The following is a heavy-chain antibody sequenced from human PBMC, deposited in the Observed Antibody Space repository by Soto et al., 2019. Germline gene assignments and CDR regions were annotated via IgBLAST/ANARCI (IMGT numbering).Heavy chain of an antibody. CDR3: ARTPSNRGYYDFWSGPYRGSFDP. D-gene: IGHD3-3*01. CDR2: IYYSGST. V-gene: IGHV4-30-4*01. CDR1: GGSISSGDYY. J-gene: IGHJ5*02. Sequence: SETLSLTGTVSGGSISSGDYYWSWIRQPPGKGLEWIGYIYYSGSTYYNPSLKSRVTISVDTSKNQFSLKLSSVTAADTAVYYCARTPSNRGYYDFWSGPYRGSFDPWGQGTLVTVSS.